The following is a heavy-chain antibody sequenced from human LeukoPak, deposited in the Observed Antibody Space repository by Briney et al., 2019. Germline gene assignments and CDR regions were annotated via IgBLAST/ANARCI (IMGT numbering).Heavy chain of an antibody. Sequence: NPSETLSLTCTVSGSSISSYYWSWIRQPPGKGLEWIGYIYYSGSTNYNPSLKSRVTISVDTSKNQFSLKLSSVTAADTAVYYCARGDGLWFGELLSAFDIWGQGTMVTVSS. J-gene: IGHJ3*02. V-gene: IGHV4-59*01. CDR3: ARGDGLWFGELLSAFDI. CDR1: GSSISSYY. D-gene: IGHD3-10*01. CDR2: IYYSGST.